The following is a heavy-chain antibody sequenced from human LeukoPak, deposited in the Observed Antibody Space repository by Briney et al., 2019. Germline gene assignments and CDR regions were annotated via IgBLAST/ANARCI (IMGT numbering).Heavy chain of an antibody. V-gene: IGHV1-2*02. CDR2: INPNSGGT. Sequence: ASVKVSCKASGYXFTGYYMHWVRQAPGQGLEWVGWINPNSGGTNYAQKFQGRVTMTRDTSISTAYMELSRLRSDDTAVYYCARGTYRRATSYYFDYWGQGTLVTVSS. CDR3: ARGTYRRATSYYFDY. CDR1: GYXFTGYY. J-gene: IGHJ4*02. D-gene: IGHD1-26*01.